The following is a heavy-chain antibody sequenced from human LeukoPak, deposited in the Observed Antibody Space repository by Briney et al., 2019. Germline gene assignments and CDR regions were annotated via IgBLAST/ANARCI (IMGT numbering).Heavy chain of an antibody. CDR2: ITDGGGTT. V-gene: IGHV3-23*01. Sequence: GGSLRLSCAASGFTFSNYAMTWVRQAPGKGLEWVSSITDGGGTTYYADSVKGRFTIPRDNSKNTLYLQLSSLRADDTAVYFCAKSYRTFGSSGFYHFDYWGPGTLVTVSS. CDR1: GFTFSNYA. CDR3: AKSYRTFGSSGFYHFDY. J-gene: IGHJ4*02. D-gene: IGHD3-22*01.